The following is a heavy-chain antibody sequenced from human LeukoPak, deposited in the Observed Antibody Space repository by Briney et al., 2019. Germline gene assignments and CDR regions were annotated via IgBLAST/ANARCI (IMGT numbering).Heavy chain of an antibody. CDR1: GFTFSSYG. CDR3: AKNGKYDFWSGYIYYYYYYMDV. Sequence: GGSLRLSCAASGFTFSSYGMHWVRQAPGKGLEWVAVIWYDGSNKYYADSVKGRFTISRDNSKNTLYLQMNSLRAEDTAVYYCAKNGKYDFWSGYIYYYYYYMDVWGKGTTVTVSS. J-gene: IGHJ6*03. D-gene: IGHD3-3*01. CDR2: IWYDGSNK. V-gene: IGHV3-33*06.